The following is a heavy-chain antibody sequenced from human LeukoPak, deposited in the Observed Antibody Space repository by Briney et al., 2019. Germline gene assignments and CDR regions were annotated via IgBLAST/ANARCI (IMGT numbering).Heavy chain of an antibody. CDR3: ARKPLSGGHGGTIDY. CDR2: IRYDGSNK. D-gene: IGHD5-12*01. CDR1: GFTFSSYG. Sequence: GGSLRLSCAASGFTFSSYGMHWVRQAPGKGLEWVAFIRYDGSNKYYADSVKGRFTISRDNAKNSLYLQMNSLRAEDTAIYYCARKPLSGGHGGTIDYWGQGTLVTVSS. V-gene: IGHV3-30*02. J-gene: IGHJ4*02.